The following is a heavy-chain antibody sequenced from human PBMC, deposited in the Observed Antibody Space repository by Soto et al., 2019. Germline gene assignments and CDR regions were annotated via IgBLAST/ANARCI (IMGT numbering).Heavy chain of an antibody. Sequence: SETLSLTCTVSGGSINSGDYYWTWVRQPPGKGLEWIGNIFHSGSTYYTPSLQSRVTISLDTSKNHFSLKLSSVTPADTAVYYCARDRDYGSGTYYNFYAGMDVWGQGPTVT. D-gene: IGHD3-10*01. CDR1: GGSINSGDYY. CDR3: ARDRDYGSGTYYNFYAGMDV. CDR2: IFHSGST. V-gene: IGHV4-30-4*01. J-gene: IGHJ6*02.